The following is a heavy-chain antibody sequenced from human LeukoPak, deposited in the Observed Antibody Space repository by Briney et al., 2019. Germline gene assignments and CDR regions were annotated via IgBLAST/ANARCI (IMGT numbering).Heavy chain of an antibody. CDR1: GFTFSSYS. D-gene: IGHD1-14*01. V-gene: IGHV3-23*01. J-gene: IGHJ4*02. CDR2: ISGSGSDT. CDR3: ANHAYHYYFDY. Sequence: PGGSLRLSCAASGFTFSSYSMNWVRQAPGKGLEWVSAISGSGSDTYYADSVKGRFTISRDNSKSTLYLQMNSLRAEDTALYYCANHAYHYYFDYWGQGTLVTVSS.